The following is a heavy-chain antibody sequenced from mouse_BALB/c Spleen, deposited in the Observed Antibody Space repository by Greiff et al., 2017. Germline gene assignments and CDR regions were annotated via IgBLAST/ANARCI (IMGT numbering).Heavy chain of an antibody. CDR2: IWAGGST. CDR3: AREDYAMDY. CDR1: GFSLTSYG. V-gene: IGHV2-9*02. J-gene: IGHJ4*01. Sequence: QVQLKESGPGLVAPSQSLFITCTVSGFSLTSYGVHWVRQPPGKGLEWLGVIWAGGSTNYNSALMSRLSISKDNSKSQVFLKMNSLQTDDTAMYYCAREDYAMDYWGQGTSVTVSS.